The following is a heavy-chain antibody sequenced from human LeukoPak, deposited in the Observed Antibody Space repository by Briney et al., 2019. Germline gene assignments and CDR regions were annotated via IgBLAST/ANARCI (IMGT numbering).Heavy chain of an antibody. CDR3: AHSSWYRLSFDY. D-gene: IGHD6-13*01. Sequence: GGSLRLSCVVSGFTFSHYWMNWVRQAPGKGLEYVAYINPDGSEKNCVDSVKGRFTISRDNSKNTLYLQMNSLRAEDTAVYYCAHSSWYRLSFDYWGQGTLVTVSS. J-gene: IGHJ4*02. CDR1: GFTFSHYW. V-gene: IGHV3-7*03. CDR2: INPDGSEK.